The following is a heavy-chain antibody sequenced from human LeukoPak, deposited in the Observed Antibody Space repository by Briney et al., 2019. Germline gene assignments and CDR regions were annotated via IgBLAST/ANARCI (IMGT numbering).Heavy chain of an antibody. CDR2: IYHSGST. J-gene: IGHJ6*03. CDR1: GGSISSNNW. Sequence: PSETLSLTCAVSGGSISSNNWWTWVRPPPGKGLEGIADIYHSGSTNYSPSLKSRVTISVDKSKNQFSLKLSAVTAADTAVYYCTSGYSLYYYYMDVWGKGTTVTVSS. CDR3: TSGYSLYYYYMDV. V-gene: IGHV4-4*02. D-gene: IGHD5-18*01.